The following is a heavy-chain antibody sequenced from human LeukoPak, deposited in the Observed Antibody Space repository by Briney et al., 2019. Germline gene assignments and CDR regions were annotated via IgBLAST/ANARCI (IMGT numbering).Heavy chain of an antibody. V-gene: IGHV3-30-3*01. CDR3: ARQGDTGSWYFDY. CDR1: GFTFTYYA. CDR2: ISHDGSSQ. Sequence: PGGSLRLSCAVSGFTFTYYAMHWVRQAPGKGLEWVAVISHDGSSQQYADSVKGQVTISRDNSKSTLYLQVDSLRAGDTAVYYCARQGDTGSWYFDYWGQGTLVTVSS. D-gene: IGHD2-21*02. J-gene: IGHJ4*02.